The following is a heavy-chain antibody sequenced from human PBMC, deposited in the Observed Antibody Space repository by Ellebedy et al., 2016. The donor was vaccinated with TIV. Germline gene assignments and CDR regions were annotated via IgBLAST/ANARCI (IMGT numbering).Heavy chain of an antibody. D-gene: IGHD6-19*01. CDR3: SRLRYTSGWYAAFDI. Sequence: MPSETLSLTCAVSGGSISSSNWWSWVRQPPGKGLEWIGEIYHSGSTNYNPSLKSRVTISVDKSKSQFYLRLSSVTAADTAVYYCSRLRYTSGWYAAFDIWGQGTVVTVSS. CDR2: IYHSGST. J-gene: IGHJ3*02. V-gene: IGHV4-4*02. CDR1: GGSISSSNW.